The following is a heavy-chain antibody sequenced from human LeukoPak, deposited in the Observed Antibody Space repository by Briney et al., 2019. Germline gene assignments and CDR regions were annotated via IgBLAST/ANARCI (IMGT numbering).Heavy chain of an antibody. J-gene: IGHJ4*02. Sequence: GGSLRLSCAASGFTFSSYAMHWVRQAPGKGLEWVAVISYDGSNKYYADSVKGRFTISRDNSKNTLYLQMNSLRAEDTAVYYCARGSLMVRGAHFDYWGQGTLVTVSS. D-gene: IGHD3-10*01. CDR3: ARGSLMVRGAHFDY. V-gene: IGHV3-30*04. CDR1: GFTFSSYA. CDR2: ISYDGSNK.